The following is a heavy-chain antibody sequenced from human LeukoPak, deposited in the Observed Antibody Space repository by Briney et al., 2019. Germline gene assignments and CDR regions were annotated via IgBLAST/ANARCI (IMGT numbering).Heavy chain of an antibody. V-gene: IGHV4-4*02. Sequence: SETLSLTCAVSGGSISSSNWWSWVRQPPGKGLEWIGEIYHSGSTNYNPSLKSRVTISVDKSKNQFSLKLSSVTAADTAVYYCASLRGYGDYEIIYDYWGQGTLVTVSS. CDR1: GGSISSSNW. CDR3: ASLRGYGDYEIIYDY. CDR2: IYHSGST. J-gene: IGHJ4*02. D-gene: IGHD4-17*01.